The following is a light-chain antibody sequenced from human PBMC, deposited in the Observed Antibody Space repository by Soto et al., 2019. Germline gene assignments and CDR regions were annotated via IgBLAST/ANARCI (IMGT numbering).Light chain of an antibody. CDR2: EVS. CDR1: SSDVGDYNF. J-gene: IGLJ1*01. V-gene: IGLV2-14*01. CDR3: SSYTSSNTYV. Sequence: QLVLTQPASVSGSPGQSITISCTGASSDVGDYNFVSWYQQHPGKAPKLIIFEVSDRPSGVSNRFSGSKSGNTASLTISGLQAEDEADYYCSSYTSSNTYVFGTGTKLTVL.